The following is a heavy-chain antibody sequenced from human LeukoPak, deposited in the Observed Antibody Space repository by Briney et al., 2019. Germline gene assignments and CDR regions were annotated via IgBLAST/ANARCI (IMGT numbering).Heavy chain of an antibody. D-gene: IGHD3-10*01. Sequence: PGGSLRVFCGASGFIFGSSEINWMRQPPGREPRGVSSITGDSTSIHYADSVRGGFTISRDRDRGTILVYLDMSSLRDEDTVLYFCDYRGTWGPGTLVSVSS. V-gene: IGHV3-48*03. CDR3: DYRGT. J-gene: IGHJ5*02. CDR2: ITGDSTSI. CDR1: GFIFGSSE.